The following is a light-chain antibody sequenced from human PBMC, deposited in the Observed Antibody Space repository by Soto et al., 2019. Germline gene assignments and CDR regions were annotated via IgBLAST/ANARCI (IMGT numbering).Light chain of an antibody. CDR2: GAS. CDR1: QSVSSN. CDR3: QQYNNWPPN. V-gene: IGKV3-15*01. J-gene: IGKJ5*01. Sequence: EIVMTQSTATLSVSPGERATLSCRASQSVSSNLAWYQQKPGQAPRLLIFGASTRATGIPARFSGSGSGAEFVLTISSLHSEDFAVYYCQQYNNWPPNFGQGTRLEIK.